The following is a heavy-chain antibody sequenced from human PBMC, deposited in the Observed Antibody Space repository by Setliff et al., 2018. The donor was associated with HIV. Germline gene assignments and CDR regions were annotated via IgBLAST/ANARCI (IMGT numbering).Heavy chain of an antibody. CDR3: ARVRYCSGGSCYGGEYWFDP. CDR2: IHPRVVST. V-gene: IGHV1-46*01. CDR1: FSPFTSYY. Sequence: GASVTVSCKASFSPFTSYYIHWVRPAPGQGLEWMGVIHPRVVSTSYAQSFQDRVTMTRDTSTSTVYMELSSLRSEDTAVYYCARVRYCSGGSCYGGEYWFDPWGQGTRVT. D-gene: IGHD2-15*01. J-gene: IGHJ5*02.